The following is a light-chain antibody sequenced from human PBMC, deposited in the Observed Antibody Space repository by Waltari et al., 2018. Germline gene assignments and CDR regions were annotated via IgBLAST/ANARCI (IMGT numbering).Light chain of an antibody. J-gene: IGKJ3*01. CDR3: QQYYTTPLT. CDR2: DAS. CDR1: QRVSSY. V-gene: IGKV3-11*01. Sequence: EIVLTQSPATLSLSPGDTATLSCRASQRVSSYLAWYQQKAGQAPRLLIYDASTRATGIPARFSGSGSGTDFTLTISSLQAEDVAVYYCQQYYTTPLTFGPGTKVDIK.